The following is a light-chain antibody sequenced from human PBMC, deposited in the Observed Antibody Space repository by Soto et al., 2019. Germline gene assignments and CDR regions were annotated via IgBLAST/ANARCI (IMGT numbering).Light chain of an antibody. V-gene: IGKV3D-15*01. J-gene: IGKJ5*01. Sequence: EIVLTQAPATPSESPGERATHSCRASQSVSSNLAWYQKKPGQAPRLLIYGASTRATGIPARFSGSGSGTEFTLTICGLQSEDSAIYYCQHCNNWSTFGPGTRLEIK. CDR2: GAS. CDR3: QHCNNWST. CDR1: QSVSSN.